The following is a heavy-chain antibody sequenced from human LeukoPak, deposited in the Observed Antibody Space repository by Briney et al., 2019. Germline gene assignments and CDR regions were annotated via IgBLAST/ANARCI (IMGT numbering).Heavy chain of an antibody. CDR1: GVTFSSYA. CDR3: ARDLSTIFEVVNQYYYMDV. Sequence: SVKVPCQASGVTFSSYAISWVRRAPGQGLEWMRGIIPIFGTANYAKKFQARVTITADESPGTAYMELSSLRSEDTAVYYWARDLSTIFEVVNQYYYMDVWGKGTTVTVSS. J-gene: IGHJ6*03. CDR2: IIPIFGTA. V-gene: IGHV1-69*13. D-gene: IGHD3-3*01.